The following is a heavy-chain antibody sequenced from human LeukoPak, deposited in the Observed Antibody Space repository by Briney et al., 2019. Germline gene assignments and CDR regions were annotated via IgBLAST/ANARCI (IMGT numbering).Heavy chain of an antibody. CDR3: ARRIAAAGTGWFDP. J-gene: IGHJ5*02. CDR2: IYYSGST. V-gene: IGHV4-59*08. D-gene: IGHD6-13*01. CDR1: GGSISSYY. Sequence: SETLSLTCTVSGGSISSYYWSWIRQPPGKGLEWIGYIYYSGSTNYNPSLKSRATISVDTSKNQFSLKLSSVTAADTAVYYCARRIAAAGTGWFDPWGQGTLVTVSS.